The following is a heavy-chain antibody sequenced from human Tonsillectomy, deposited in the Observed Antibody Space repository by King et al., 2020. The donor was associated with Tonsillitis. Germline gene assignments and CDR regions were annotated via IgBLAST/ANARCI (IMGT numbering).Heavy chain of an antibody. CDR3: ARGAIAARRGNDGGNWFDP. CDR2: IYHSGST. D-gene: IGHD6-6*01. V-gene: IGHV4-4*02. CDR1: GGSISSSNW. Sequence: MQLQESGPGLVKPSGTLSLTCAVSGGSISSSNWWSWVRQPPGKGLEWIGEIYHSGSTNYNPSLKSRATISVDKSKNQFSLKLSSVTAADTAVYYCARGAIAARRGNDGGNWFDPWGQGTLVTVSS. J-gene: IGHJ5*02.